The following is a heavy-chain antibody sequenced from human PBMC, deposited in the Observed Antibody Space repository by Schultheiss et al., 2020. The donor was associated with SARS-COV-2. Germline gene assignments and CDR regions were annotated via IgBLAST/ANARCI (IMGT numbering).Heavy chain of an antibody. CDR1: GGSISSSSYY. V-gene: IGHV4-39*01. D-gene: IGHD5-18*01. Sequence: LSLTCTVSGGSISSSSYYWGWIRQPPGKGLEWIGYIYYSGSTYYNPSLKSRVTISVDTSKNQFSLKLSSVTAADTAVYYCASGPHVDTAMPFDYWGQGTLVTVSS. CDR2: IYYSGST. J-gene: IGHJ4*02. CDR3: ASGPHVDTAMPFDY.